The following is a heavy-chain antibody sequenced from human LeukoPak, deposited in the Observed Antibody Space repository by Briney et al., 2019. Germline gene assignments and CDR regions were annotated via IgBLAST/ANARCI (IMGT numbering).Heavy chain of an antibody. Sequence: ASVKVSCKVSGYTLTELSMHWVRQAPGKGLAWMGGFDPEDGETIYAQKFQGRVTMTEDTSTDTAYMELSSLRSEDTAVYYCATYMYFRSGIFDYWGQGTLVTVSS. J-gene: IGHJ4*02. CDR3: ATYMYFRSGIFDY. CDR1: GYTLTELS. CDR2: FDPEDGET. D-gene: IGHD3-3*01. V-gene: IGHV1-24*01.